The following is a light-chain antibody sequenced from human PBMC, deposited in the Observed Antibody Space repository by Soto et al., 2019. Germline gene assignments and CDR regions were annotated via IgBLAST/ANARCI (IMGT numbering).Light chain of an antibody. Sequence: DIQMTQSPSSVSASVGDRVTFTCRASQGISSGLAWYQQRPGKAPKLLIYAASTLQIGVPSRFSGSGSGTEFPLTISSLQPEDFGTYYCQQAYGFPPYTFGQGTKLEIK. CDR2: AAS. CDR3: QQAYGFPPYT. V-gene: IGKV1-12*01. CDR1: QGISSG. J-gene: IGKJ2*01.